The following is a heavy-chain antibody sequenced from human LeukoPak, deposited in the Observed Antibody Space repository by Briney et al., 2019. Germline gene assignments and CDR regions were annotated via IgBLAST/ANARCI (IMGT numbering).Heavy chain of an antibody. J-gene: IGHJ4*02. Sequence: SETLSLTCTVSGGSISSYYWSWIRQPPGKGLEWIGYIYYSGSTNYNPSLKSRVTIPVDTSKNQFSLKLSSVTAADTAVYYCARYSSVANYFDYWGQGTLVTVSS. CDR3: ARYSSVANYFDY. D-gene: IGHD3-22*01. CDR1: GGSISSYY. V-gene: IGHV4-59*08. CDR2: IYYSGST.